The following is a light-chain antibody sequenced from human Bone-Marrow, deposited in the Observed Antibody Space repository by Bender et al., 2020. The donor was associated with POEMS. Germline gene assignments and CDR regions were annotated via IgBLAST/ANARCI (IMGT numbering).Light chain of an antibody. Sequence: SYKLPQPPPLSVPPGKTATITTPEEKLGVKYASGIRRRPGQSPVLVIYQDSEGPSGIPERFSGSNSGNTATLTISGTQVMDEADYYCQAWDSSTAGFGGGTKLTVL. CDR2: QDS. CDR3: QAWDSSTAG. V-gene: IGLV3-1*01. CDR1: KLGVKY. J-gene: IGLJ3*02.